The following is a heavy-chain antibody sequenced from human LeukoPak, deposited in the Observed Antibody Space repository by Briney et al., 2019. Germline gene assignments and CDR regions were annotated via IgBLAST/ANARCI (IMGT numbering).Heavy chain of an antibody. CDR2: IYYSGST. CDR1: GGSISSYY. D-gene: IGHD3-22*01. Sequence: PSETLSLTCTVSGGSISSYYWSWIRQPPGKGLEWIGYIYYSGSTNYNPSLKSRVTISVDTSKNQFSLKLSPVTAADTAVYYCARRYYDSSGYYYYGMDVWGQGTTVTVSS. V-gene: IGHV4-59*08. CDR3: ARRYYDSSGYYYYGMDV. J-gene: IGHJ6*02.